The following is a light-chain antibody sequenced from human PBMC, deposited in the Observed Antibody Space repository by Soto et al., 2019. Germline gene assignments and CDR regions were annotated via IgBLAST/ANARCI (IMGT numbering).Light chain of an antibody. CDR1: SNDVGANDY. Sequence: QSALTQPASVSGSPGQSITISCSGTSNDVGANDYVLWYQQYSDKAPKLMIYEVSNRPSGVSNRFSGSKSGNTAYLTISGLQAEDEADYYCSSLTSDITRFGGGTKLTVL. J-gene: IGLJ2*01. V-gene: IGLV2-14*01. CDR2: EVS. CDR3: SSLTSDITR.